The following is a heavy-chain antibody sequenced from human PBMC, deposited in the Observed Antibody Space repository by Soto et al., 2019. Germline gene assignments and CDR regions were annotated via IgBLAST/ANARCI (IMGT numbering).Heavy chain of an antibody. CDR3: AKGRRYSSGPFDY. J-gene: IGHJ4*02. CDR1: GFTFSNAW. Sequence: GGSLRLSCAASGFTFSNAWMNWVRQAPGKGLEWVGRIKSKTDGGTTDYAAPVKGRFTISRDDSKNTLYLQMNSLRAEDAAVYYCAKGRRYSSGPFDYWGQGTLVTVSS. D-gene: IGHD6-19*01. CDR2: IKSKTDGGTT. V-gene: IGHV3-15*07.